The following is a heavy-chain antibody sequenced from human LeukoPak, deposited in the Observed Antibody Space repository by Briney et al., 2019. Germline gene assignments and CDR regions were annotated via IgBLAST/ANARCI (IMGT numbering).Heavy chain of an antibody. Sequence: GASVKVSCKASGYTFTNYGISWVRQAPGQGLEWMGWISAYNGNTNYAQKLQGRVTMTTDTSTSTAYMELRSLRSDDTAVYYCARGIRYFDWSNPNNWFDPWGQGTLVTVSS. J-gene: IGHJ5*02. CDR1: GYTFTNYG. D-gene: IGHD3-9*01. V-gene: IGHV1-18*01. CDR2: ISAYNGNT. CDR3: ARGIRYFDWSNPNNWFDP.